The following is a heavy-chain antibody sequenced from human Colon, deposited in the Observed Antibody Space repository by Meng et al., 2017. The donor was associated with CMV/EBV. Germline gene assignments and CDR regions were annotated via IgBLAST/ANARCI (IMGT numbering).Heavy chain of an antibody. CDR1: GFTFSSYA. CDR3: ASFGVETFGGNYYYGMDV. D-gene: IGHD3-3*01. V-gene: IGHV3-47*01. CDR2: IGTGGDT. Sequence: GESLKISCAASGFTFSSYAMSWVRQAPGKGLEWVSAIGTGGDTYYADSVMGRFTISRDNAKKSLYLQMNSLIAEDMAVYYCASFGVETFGGNYYYGMDVWGQGTTVTVSS. J-gene: IGHJ6*02.